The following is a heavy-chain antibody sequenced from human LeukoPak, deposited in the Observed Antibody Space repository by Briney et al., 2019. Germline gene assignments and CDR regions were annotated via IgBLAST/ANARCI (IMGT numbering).Heavy chain of an antibody. CDR2: MNSNSGNT. D-gene: IGHD6-19*01. V-gene: IGHV1-8*01. J-gene: IGHJ4*02. Sequence: ASVKVSCKASGYTSTSYDINWVRQATGQGLEWMGWMNSNSGNTGYAQKFQGRVIMTRNTSISTAYMELSSLRSEDTAVYYCARALRGVAVAGTSYYFDYWGQGTLVTVSS. CDR3: ARALRGVAVAGTSYYFDY. CDR1: GYTSTSYD.